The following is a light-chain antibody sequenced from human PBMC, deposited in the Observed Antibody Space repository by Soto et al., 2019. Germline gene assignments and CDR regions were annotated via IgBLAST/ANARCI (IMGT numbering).Light chain of an antibody. CDR1: SSDVGGYNY. V-gene: IGLV2-14*01. CDR3: SSYTSSSTRV. J-gene: IGLJ1*01. Sequence: SELTQPASVTGSPGPSITISCTGTSSDVGGYNYVSWYQQHPGKAPKLMIYEVSNRPSGVSNRFSGSKSGNTASLTISGLQAEDEADYYCSSYTSSSTRVFGTGTKVTVL. CDR2: EVS.